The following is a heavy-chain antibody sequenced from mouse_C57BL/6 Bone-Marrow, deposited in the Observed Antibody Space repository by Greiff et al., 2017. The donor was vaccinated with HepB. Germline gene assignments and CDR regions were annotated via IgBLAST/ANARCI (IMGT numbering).Heavy chain of an antibody. Sequence: EVQLQQSGPVLVKPGASVKMSCKASGYTFTDYYMNWVKQSHGKSLEWIGVINPYNGGTSYNQKFKGKATLTVDKSSSTAYMELNSLTSEDSAVYYCAREKYDYGGDYWGQGTTLTVSS. CDR3: AREKYDYGGDY. V-gene: IGHV1-19*01. J-gene: IGHJ2*01. D-gene: IGHD2-4*01. CDR1: GYTFTDYY. CDR2: INPYNGGT.